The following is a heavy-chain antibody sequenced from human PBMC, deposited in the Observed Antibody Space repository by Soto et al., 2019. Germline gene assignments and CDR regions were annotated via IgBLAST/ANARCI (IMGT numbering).Heavy chain of an antibody. V-gene: IGHV1-8*01. CDR3: ARFVRHQLPTIDF. D-gene: IGHD2-2*01. J-gene: IGHJ4*02. CDR1: GYTFTSYD. Sequence: QVQLVQSGAEVKEPGASVRVSCKASGYTFTSYDINWVRQATGKGLEWMGWINPESRNTVYAQKFQCRVTMTRNTSISTAYMELTSRRSEHSAVYYCARFVRHQLPTIDFWGQGTLVTVS. CDR2: INPESRNT.